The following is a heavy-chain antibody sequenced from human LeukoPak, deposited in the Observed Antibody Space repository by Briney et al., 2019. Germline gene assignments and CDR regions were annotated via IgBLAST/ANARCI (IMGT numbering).Heavy chain of an antibody. Sequence: RWASVKVSCKASGGTFSSYAISWVRQAPGQGLEWMGGIIPIFGTANYAQKFQGRVTITADESTSTAYMELSSLRSEDTAVYYCAREPHYCGGDCYYFDYWGQGTLVTVPS. V-gene: IGHV1-69*13. CDR2: IIPIFGTA. D-gene: IGHD2-21*02. J-gene: IGHJ4*02. CDR1: GGTFSSYA. CDR3: AREPHYCGGDCYYFDY.